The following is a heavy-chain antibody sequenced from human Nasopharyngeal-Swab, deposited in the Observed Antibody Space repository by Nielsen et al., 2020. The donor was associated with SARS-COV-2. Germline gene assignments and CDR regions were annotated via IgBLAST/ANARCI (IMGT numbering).Heavy chain of an antibody. J-gene: IGHJ6*02. CDR3: ARDRPNYGMDV. V-gene: IGHV4-59*01. Sequence: SETLSLTCTVSGGSISSYYWSWIRQPPGKGLEWIGYIYYSGSTNYNPSLKSRVTISVDTSKNQFSMKLSSVTAADTAVYYCARDRPNYGMDVWGRGTTVTVSS. CDR2: IYYSGST. CDR1: GGSISSYY.